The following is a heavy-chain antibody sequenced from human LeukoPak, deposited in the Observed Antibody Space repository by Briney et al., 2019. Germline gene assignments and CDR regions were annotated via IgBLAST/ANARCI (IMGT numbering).Heavy chain of an antibody. Sequence: PSDTLSLTCTVSSGSISSHYWSWLRQSPERGLEWIGLIYYTGTNRYNPSLRGRVTMSVDSSRNHFSLKLTSMTAADTALYYCARLLNNDNAGESDTFDMWGQGTMVTVS. CDR2: IYYTGTN. CDR1: SGSISSHY. CDR3: ARLLNNDNAGESDTFDM. V-gene: IGHV4-59*07. D-gene: IGHD2-21*01. J-gene: IGHJ3*02.